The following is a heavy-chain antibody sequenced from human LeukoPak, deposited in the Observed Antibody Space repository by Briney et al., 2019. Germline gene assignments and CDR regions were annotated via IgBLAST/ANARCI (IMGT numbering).Heavy chain of an antibody. CDR2: ISAYNGNT. V-gene: IGHV1-18*01. CDR3: AREIAARRLGFSLNHGPARKWINWFDP. D-gene: IGHD6-6*01. J-gene: IGHJ5*02. CDR1: GYTFTSYG. Sequence: ASVKVSCKASGYTFTSYGISWVRQAPGQGLEWMGWISAYNGNTNYAQKLQGRVTMTTDTSTSTAYMELRSLRSDDTAVYYCAREIAARRLGFSLNHGPARKWINWFDPWGQGTLVTVSS.